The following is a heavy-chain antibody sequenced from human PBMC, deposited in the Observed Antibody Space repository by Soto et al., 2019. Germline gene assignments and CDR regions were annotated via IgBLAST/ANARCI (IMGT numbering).Heavy chain of an antibody. CDR1: GFTLSGYA. D-gene: IGHD6-19*01. CDR3: VWRAGPYYYYMDV. J-gene: IGHJ6*03. V-gene: IGHV3-64*01. Sequence: GESLKISCAASGFTLSGYAMDWVRQAPGKGLEYVSGIGSNGVGTYYANSVQGRFTISRDNSKNTVYLQMGSLRPEDMAVYYCVWRAGPYYYYMDVWGKGTTVTVSS. CDR2: IGSNGVGT.